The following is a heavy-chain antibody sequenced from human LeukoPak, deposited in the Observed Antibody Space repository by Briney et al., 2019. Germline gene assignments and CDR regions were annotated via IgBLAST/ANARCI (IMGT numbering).Heavy chain of an antibody. CDR1: GGTFSNYA. V-gene: IGHV1-69*04. Sequence: GASVKVSCKASGGTFSNYAISWVRQAPGQGLEWVGRIIPILGIANYAQKFQGRVTITADKSTSTAYMELSSLRSEDTAVYYCARLVAAAGTDYYYYGMDVWGQGTTVTVSS. CDR3: ARLVAAAGTDYYYYGMDV. D-gene: IGHD6-13*01. CDR2: IIPILGIA. J-gene: IGHJ6*02.